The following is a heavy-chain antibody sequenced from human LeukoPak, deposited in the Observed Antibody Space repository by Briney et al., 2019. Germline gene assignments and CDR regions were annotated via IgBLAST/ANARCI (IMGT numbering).Heavy chain of an antibody. Sequence: GGSLRLSCAASGFTFSSYSISWVRQAPGKGLEWVSYISTSSAVMYYADSVKGRFTISRDDARNSVSLQMNSLRADDTAVYYCARDVGYCSGGSCYRWFASWGQGTLVLVSS. D-gene: IGHD2-15*01. CDR2: ISTSSAVM. CDR3: ARDVGYCSGGSCYRWFAS. J-gene: IGHJ5*01. CDR1: GFTFSSYS. V-gene: IGHV3-48*01.